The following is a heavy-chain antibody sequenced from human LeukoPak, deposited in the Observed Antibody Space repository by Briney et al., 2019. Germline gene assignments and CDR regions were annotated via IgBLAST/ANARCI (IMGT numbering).Heavy chain of an antibody. D-gene: IGHD6-13*01. CDR3: ARDWVAAARNNWFDP. J-gene: IGHJ5*02. Sequence: SETLSLTCTVSGGSISSSSYYWGWIRQPPGKGLEWIGSIYYSGSTYYHPSLKSRVTISVDTSKNQFSLKLSSVTAADTAVYYCARDWVAAARNNWFDPWGQGTLVTVSS. V-gene: IGHV4-39*07. CDR1: GGSISSSSYY. CDR2: IYYSGST.